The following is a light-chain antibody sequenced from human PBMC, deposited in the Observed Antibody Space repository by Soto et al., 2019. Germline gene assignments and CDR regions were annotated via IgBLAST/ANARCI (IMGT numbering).Light chain of an antibody. J-gene: IGLJ1*01. V-gene: IGLV1-51*01. CDR3: GSWDSSLSAYV. CDR1: SSNIGGNS. Sequence: VLTQPPSVCAAPGQKVTISCAGSSSNIGGNSVSLYQQLPGTAPKLLIYDDNKRPSGIPDRFSGSKSGTSATLGITGFQTGDEADYYCGSWDSSLSAYVFGTGTKVTVL. CDR2: DDN.